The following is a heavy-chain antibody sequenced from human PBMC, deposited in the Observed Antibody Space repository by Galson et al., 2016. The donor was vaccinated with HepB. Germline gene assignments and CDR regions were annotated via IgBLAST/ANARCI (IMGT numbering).Heavy chain of an antibody. V-gene: IGHV1-3*01. CDR1: GYTFTRYA. Sequence: SVKVSCKASGYTFTRYAMHWVRQAPGQRLEWMGWINAGNGKTKYSQKFQGRVTMTGDTSARTAYMELSSLRSEDTAVYYCAGSLYSSGWYANWGQGTLVTVSS. CDR2: INAGNGKT. D-gene: IGHD6-19*01. J-gene: IGHJ4*02. CDR3: AGSLYSSGWYAN.